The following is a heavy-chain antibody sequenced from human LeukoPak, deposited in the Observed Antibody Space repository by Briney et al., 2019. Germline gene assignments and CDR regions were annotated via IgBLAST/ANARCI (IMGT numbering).Heavy chain of an antibody. CDR2: INPNSGGT. D-gene: IGHD3-10*01. V-gene: IGHV1-2*02. CDR1: GYTFTGYY. Sequence: ASAKVSCKASGYTFTGYYMHWVRQAPGQGLEWMGWINPNSGGTNYAQKFQGRVTMTRDTSISTAYMELSRLRSDDTAVYYCAGDMVRGVILRRVLEYWGQGTLVTVSS. J-gene: IGHJ4*02. CDR3: AGDMVRGVILRRVLEY.